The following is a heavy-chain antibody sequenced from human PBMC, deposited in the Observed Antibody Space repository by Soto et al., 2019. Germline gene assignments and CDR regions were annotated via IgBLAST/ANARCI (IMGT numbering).Heavy chain of an antibody. CDR2: ISGSGANT. Sequence: EVQLLESGGGLVQPGGSLRLSCAASGFTFSSYAMSWVRQAPGKGLEWVSAISGSGANTYYADSVKGRFTISRDNSKNTLYLQMNSLRAEDTAVYYCAKTQSAPSSSGMYGMDVWGQGTTVTVSS. D-gene: IGHD6-19*01. CDR1: GFTFSSYA. V-gene: IGHV3-23*01. J-gene: IGHJ6*02. CDR3: AKTQSAPSSSGMYGMDV.